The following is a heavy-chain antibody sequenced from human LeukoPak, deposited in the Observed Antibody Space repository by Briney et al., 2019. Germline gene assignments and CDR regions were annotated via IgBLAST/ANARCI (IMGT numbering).Heavy chain of an antibody. J-gene: IGHJ4*02. Sequence: GGSLRLSCAASGFTFSSYEMNWVRQAPGQGLEWVSYISSSGSTIYYADSVKGRFTISRDNAKNSLYLQMNSLRAEDTAVYYCARVLYSSGYYYDYWGQGTLVTVSS. D-gene: IGHD3-22*01. V-gene: IGHV3-48*03. CDR3: ARVLYSSGYYYDY. CDR1: GFTFSSYE. CDR2: ISSSGSTI.